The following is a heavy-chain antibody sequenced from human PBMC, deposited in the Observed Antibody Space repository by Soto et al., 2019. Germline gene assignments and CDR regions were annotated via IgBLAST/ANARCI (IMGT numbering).Heavy chain of an antibody. V-gene: IGHV3-33*01. CDR1: GFTFSSYG. Sequence: GGSLRLSCAASGFTFSSYGMHWVRQAPGKGLEWVAVIWYDGSNKYYADSVKGRFTISRDNSKNTLYLQMNSLRAEDTAVYYCARANMVRGYYYYYMDVWGKGTTVTVSS. D-gene: IGHD3-10*01. CDR3: ARANMVRGYYYYYMDV. J-gene: IGHJ6*03. CDR2: IWYDGSNK.